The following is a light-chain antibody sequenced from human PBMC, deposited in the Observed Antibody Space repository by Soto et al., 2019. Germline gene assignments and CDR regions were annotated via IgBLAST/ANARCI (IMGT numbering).Light chain of an antibody. CDR2: DVS. J-gene: IGLJ3*02. Sequence: QSALTQPRSVSGSPGQSVTISCTGTSSDVGGYKYVSWYQQHPGKAPKLMIYDVSKRPSGVLDRYSGSKSGNTASLTISGLQAEDEADYYCCSYAGSYTWVFGGGTKLTVL. CDR1: SSDVGGYKY. CDR3: CSYAGSYTWV. V-gene: IGLV2-11*01.